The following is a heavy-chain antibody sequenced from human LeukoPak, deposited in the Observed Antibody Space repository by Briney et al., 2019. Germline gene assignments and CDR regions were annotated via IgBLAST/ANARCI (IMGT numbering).Heavy chain of an antibody. V-gene: IGHV5-51*01. CDR1: GYSFTSYW. CDR2: TYPGDSDT. CDR3: ARSRGVDGYKAHDAFDI. D-gene: IGHD5-24*01. Sequence: GESLKISCKGSGYSFTSYWIGWVRQMPGKGLEWMGITYPGDSDTRYSPSFQGQVTISADKSISTAYLQWSSLKASDTAMYYCARSRGVDGYKAHDAFDIWGQGTMVTVSS. J-gene: IGHJ3*02.